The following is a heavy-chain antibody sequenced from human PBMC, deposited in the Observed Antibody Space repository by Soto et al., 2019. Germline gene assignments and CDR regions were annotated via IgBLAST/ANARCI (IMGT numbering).Heavy chain of an antibody. J-gene: IGHJ5*02. V-gene: IGHV1-18*01. CDR2: ICAYNGNT. Sequence: QVQLVQSGADVKKPGASVKVSCKASGYTFNSYGISWVRQAPGQGLEWMGWICAYNGNTNYAQKLQGRVTMTTDTSTRTAYMELRCLRSDDTAVYYCARVKGSGWLNWFDPWGQGTPVTVSS. D-gene: IGHD6-19*01. CDR3: ARVKGSGWLNWFDP. CDR1: GYTFNSYG.